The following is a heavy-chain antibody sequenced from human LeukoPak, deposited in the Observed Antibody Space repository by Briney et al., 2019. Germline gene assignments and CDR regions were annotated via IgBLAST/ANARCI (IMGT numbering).Heavy chain of an antibody. D-gene: IGHD3-10*01. CDR2: IISSGANT. Sequence: GGSLRLSCSASGFNFRSYAVCAVRQAPGKGLEWVSVIISSGANTYHADSVKGRFTISRDNSKNTLYLQMNSLRAEDTAVYYCAKKSGEYFVYRYMDDWGKGTTVTVSS. CDR3: AKKSGEYFVYRYMDD. CDR1: GFNFRSYA. V-gene: IGHV3-23*01. J-gene: IGHJ6*03.